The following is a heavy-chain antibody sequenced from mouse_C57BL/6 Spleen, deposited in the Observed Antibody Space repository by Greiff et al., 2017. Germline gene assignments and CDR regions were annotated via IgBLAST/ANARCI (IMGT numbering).Heavy chain of an antibody. Sequence: VQLQPSLAELVRPGASVKLSCTASGFNIKNTYMHWVKQRPEQGLEWIGRIDPANGNTKYAPKFQGKATLTADTSSNTAYLQLSSLTSEDTAIYYCARSYYDYDGVPAMDYWGQGTSVTVAS. CDR2: IDPANGNT. CDR3: ARSYYDYDGVPAMDY. V-gene: IGHV14-3*01. J-gene: IGHJ4*01. D-gene: IGHD2-4*01. CDR1: GFNIKNTY.